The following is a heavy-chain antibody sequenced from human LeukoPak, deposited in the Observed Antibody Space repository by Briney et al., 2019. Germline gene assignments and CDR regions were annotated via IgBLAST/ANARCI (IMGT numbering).Heavy chain of an antibody. Sequence: PSETLSLTCAVYGGSFSGYYWSWIRQPPGKGLEWIGEINHSGSTNYNPSLKSRVTISVDTSKNQFSLKLSSVTAAGTAVYYCARVPRSGSYSSYWGQGTLVTVSS. CDR3: ARVPRSGSYSSY. J-gene: IGHJ4*02. D-gene: IGHD1-26*01. CDR1: GGSFSGYY. V-gene: IGHV4-34*01. CDR2: INHSGST.